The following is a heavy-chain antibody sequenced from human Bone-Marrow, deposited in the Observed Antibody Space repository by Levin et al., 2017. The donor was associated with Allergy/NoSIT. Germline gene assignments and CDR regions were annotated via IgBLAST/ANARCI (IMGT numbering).Heavy chain of an antibody. CDR1: GFTFSNYS. V-gene: IGHV3-21*01. J-gene: IGHJ4*02. CDR3: ARVGLEWFGFDY. D-gene: IGHD3-3*01. CDR2: ISSSSSYI. Sequence: GGSLRLSCAASGFTFSNYSMNWVRQAPGKGLEWVSSISSSSSYIYYADSVKGRFTISRDNAKNSLYLQMNSLRAEDTAVYYCARVGLEWFGFDYWGQGTLVTVSS.